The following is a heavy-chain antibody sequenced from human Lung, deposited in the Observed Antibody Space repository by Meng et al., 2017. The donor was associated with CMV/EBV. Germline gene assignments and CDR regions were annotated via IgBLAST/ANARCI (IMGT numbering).Heavy chain of an antibody. CDR1: GFTFSSYS. CDR3: TKDQWGSSSSLTGMDV. V-gene: IGHV3-30*04. J-gene: IGHJ6*02. CDR2: VSFDGRNQ. D-gene: IGHD6-6*01. Sequence: GGSLRLSCAASGFTFSSYSMHWVRQAPGKGLEWVAHVSFDGRNQYYADSMKGRFTVSRDNSKNTLDLQMKSLRTEDTAVYYCTKDQWGSSSSLTGMDVWGQGTTVTV.